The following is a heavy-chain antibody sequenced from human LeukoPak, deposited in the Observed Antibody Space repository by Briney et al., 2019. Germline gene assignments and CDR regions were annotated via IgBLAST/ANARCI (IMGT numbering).Heavy chain of an antibody. CDR3: ARLNTVYYGMDV. Sequence: ASVKVSCKASGGTFSSYAISWVRQAPGRGLEWMGGIIPIFGTANYAQKFQGRVTITADESTSTAYMELSSLRSEDTAVYYCARLNTVYYGMDVWGQGTTVTVSS. J-gene: IGHJ6*02. V-gene: IGHV1-69*13. D-gene: IGHD2-8*02. CDR2: IIPIFGTA. CDR1: GGTFSSYA.